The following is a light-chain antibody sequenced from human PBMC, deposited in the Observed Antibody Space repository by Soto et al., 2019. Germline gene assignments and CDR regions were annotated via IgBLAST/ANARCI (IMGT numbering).Light chain of an antibody. CDR1: QSVSSSY. V-gene: IGKV3D-7*01. Sequence: EIVMTQSPATLSLSPGERATLSCRASQSVSSSYLSWYQQKPGQAPGLLVYGASTRATGIPARFSGSGSGTEFTLTISSLQSEDFAVYYCQQYNSWPLTFGGGTKVEIK. CDR3: QQYNSWPLT. J-gene: IGKJ4*01. CDR2: GAS.